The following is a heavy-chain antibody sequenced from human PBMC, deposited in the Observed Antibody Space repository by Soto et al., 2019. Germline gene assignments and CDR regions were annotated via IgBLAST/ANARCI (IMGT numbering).Heavy chain of an antibody. D-gene: IGHD1-26*01. CDR1: GYIFSDSG. CDR2: ISVYNGHT. J-gene: IGHJ4*02. CDR3: ARDRSYLLRGPDFDF. Sequence: QVQLVQSGAEVKKPGASVKVSCKASGYIFSDSGFSWVRPAPGQGLERMGWISVYNGHTIYAQKFQGRLTMTTDTSTTTAYMELSSLRTDDSAVYYCARDRSYLLRGPDFDFWGQGTLVTVSS. V-gene: IGHV1-18*01.